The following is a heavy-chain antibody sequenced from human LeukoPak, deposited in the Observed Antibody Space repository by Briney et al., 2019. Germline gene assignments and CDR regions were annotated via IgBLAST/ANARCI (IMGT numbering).Heavy chain of an antibody. CDR2: ISSGSSYI. CDR1: GFTFSSYS. Sequence: SGGSLRLSCAASGFTFSSYSMNWVRQAPGKGLEWVSSISSGSSYIYYADSVKGRFTISRDNAKNSLYLQMNSLRAEDTAVYYCARAPIAAARLLDYWGQGTLVTVSS. D-gene: IGHD6-13*01. CDR3: ARAPIAAARLLDY. V-gene: IGHV3-21*01. J-gene: IGHJ4*02.